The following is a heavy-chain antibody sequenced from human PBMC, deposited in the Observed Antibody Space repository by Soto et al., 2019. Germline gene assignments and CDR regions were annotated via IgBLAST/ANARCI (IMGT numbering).Heavy chain of an antibody. CDR3: ASVPGSPGYHGLDV. V-gene: IGHV3-7*03. J-gene: IGHJ6*02. D-gene: IGHD6-19*01. Sequence: EVQLVESGGGLVQPGGSLRLSCAASGLTFSKYWMTWVRQAPGKGLEWVATIKHDVSEKSNLDSVEGRFTISRDNAKNSLSRQMNSLRVEDTAVYFCASVPGSPGYHGLDVWGQGTTVTVSS. CDR2: IKHDVSEK. CDR1: GLTFSKYW.